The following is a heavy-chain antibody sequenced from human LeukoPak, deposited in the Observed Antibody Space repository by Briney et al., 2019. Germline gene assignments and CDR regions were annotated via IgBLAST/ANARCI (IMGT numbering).Heavy chain of an antibody. CDR2: ISGSGGGT. J-gene: IGHJ4*02. CDR3: ARANYAYVWGTYRYTHIDY. Sequence: GGSLRLSCAASGFTVHSNYMNWVRQAPGKGLEWVSGISGSGGGTYFADSVKGRFTISRDNSKNTLYLQMNSLRAEDTAVFYCARANYAYVWGTYRYTHIDYWGQGTLVTVSS. D-gene: IGHD3-16*02. V-gene: IGHV3-23*01. CDR1: GFTVHSNY.